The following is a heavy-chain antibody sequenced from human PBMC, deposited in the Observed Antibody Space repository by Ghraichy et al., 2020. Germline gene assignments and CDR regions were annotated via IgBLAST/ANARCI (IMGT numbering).Heavy chain of an antibody. Sequence: SETLSLTCAVYGGSFSGYYWSWIRQPPGKGLEWIGEINHSGSTNYNPSLKSRVTISVDTSKNQFSLKLSSLTAADTAVYYCARYDRVRYAYWGQGTLVTVSS. CDR1: GGSFSGYY. D-gene: IGHD3-10*02. CDR3: ARYDRVRYAY. V-gene: IGHV4-34*01. J-gene: IGHJ4*02. CDR2: INHSGST.